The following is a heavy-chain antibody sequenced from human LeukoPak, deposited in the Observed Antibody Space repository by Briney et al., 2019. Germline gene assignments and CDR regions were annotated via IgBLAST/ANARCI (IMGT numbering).Heavy chain of an antibody. J-gene: IGHJ6*02. D-gene: IGHD4-17*01. CDR3: ARGPHYEYYYYYGMDV. V-gene: IGHV3-48*03. CDR1: GFTFSSYG. CDR2: ISSSGSTI. Sequence: GGSLRLSCAASGFTFSSYGMNWVRQAPGKGLEWVSYISSSGSTIYYADSVEGRFTISRDNAKNSLYLQMNSLRAEDTAVYYCARGPHYEYYYYYGMDVWGQGTTVTVSS.